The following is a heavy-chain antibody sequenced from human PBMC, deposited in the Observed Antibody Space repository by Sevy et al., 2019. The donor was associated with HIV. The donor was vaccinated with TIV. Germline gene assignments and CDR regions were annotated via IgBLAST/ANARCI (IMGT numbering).Heavy chain of an antibody. CDR3: TTKAPIAAVGTDY. CDR2: IKSKTDGETT. V-gene: IGHV3-15*07. Sequence: GGSLRLSCVASGFTFTNAWMDWVRQAPGKGLEWVGRIKSKTDGETTAYAAPVKGRFSISREDSKNTPYLQMNSLKTEDTAVYYCTTKAPIAAVGTDYWGQGTLVTVSS. J-gene: IGHJ4*02. D-gene: IGHD6-13*01. CDR1: GFTFTNAW.